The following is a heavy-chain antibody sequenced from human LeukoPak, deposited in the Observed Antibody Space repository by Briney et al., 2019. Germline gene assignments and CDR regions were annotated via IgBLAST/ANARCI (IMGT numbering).Heavy chain of an antibody. CDR1: GFTFSSYS. D-gene: IGHD6-13*01. V-gene: IGHV3-21*01. J-gene: IGHJ5*02. Sequence: GGSLRLSCAASGFTFSSYSMNWVRQAPGKGLEWISSISSSSSYIYYADSVKGRFTISRDNAKNSLYLQMNSLRADDTAVYYCARGIAAAGTWFDPWGQGTLVTVSS. CDR2: ISSSSSYI. CDR3: ARGIAAAGTWFDP.